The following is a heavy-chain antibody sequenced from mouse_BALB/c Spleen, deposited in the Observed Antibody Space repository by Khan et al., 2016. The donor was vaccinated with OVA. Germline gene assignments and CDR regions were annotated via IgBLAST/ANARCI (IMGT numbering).Heavy chain of an antibody. CDR2: ISYSGST. CDR3: ASTARIKY. CDR1: GYSITSGYG. J-gene: IGHJ2*01. D-gene: IGHD1-2*01. Sequence: EVKLEVSGPGLVKPSQSLSLTCTVTGYSITSGYGWNWIRQFPGNKLEWTGYISYSGSTNYNPSLKSRISITRDTSKNQFFLQLNSVTTEDTATNYWASTARIKYWGQGTTLTVSS. V-gene: IGHV3-2*02.